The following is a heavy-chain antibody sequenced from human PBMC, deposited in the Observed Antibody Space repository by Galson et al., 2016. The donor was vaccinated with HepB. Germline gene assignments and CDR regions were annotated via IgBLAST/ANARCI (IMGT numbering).Heavy chain of an antibody. Sequence: PALVKPTQTLTLTCSFSGFSFSAGGVAVGWIRQPPGEALEWLALIYWDDDKRYRPSLESRLTIPKDTSKDQVVLTMTNMDPVDTGTYYCAHRSLFFDVLSGSYNVGRFDPWGQGILVTVSS. CDR1: GFSFSAGGVA. CDR2: IYWDDDK. D-gene: IGHD3-9*01. V-gene: IGHV2-5*02. J-gene: IGHJ5*02. CDR3: AHRSLFFDVLSGSYNVGRFDP.